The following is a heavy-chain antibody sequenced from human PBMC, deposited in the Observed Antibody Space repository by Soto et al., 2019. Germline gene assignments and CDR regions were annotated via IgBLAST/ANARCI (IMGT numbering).Heavy chain of an antibody. J-gene: IGHJ6*02. CDR2: IYYSGST. Sequence: PSETLSLTCTVSGGSISSSSYYWGWIRQPPGKGLEWTGSIYYSGSTYYKPSLKSRVTISVDTSKNQISLKLSSVTAADTAVYYCSILSFYDFWSGYHLYYYYGMDVWGQGTTVTVSS. D-gene: IGHD3-3*01. V-gene: IGHV4-39*01. CDR3: SILSFYDFWSGYHLYYYYGMDV. CDR1: GGSISSSSYY.